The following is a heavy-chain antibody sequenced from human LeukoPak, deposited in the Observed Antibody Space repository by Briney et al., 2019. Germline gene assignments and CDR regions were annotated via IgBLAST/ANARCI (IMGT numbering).Heavy chain of an antibody. Sequence: GGSLRLSCAASGFTFSSYAMSWVRQAPGKGLEWVSAISGSGGSTYYADSVKGGFPISRDNSENTLYLQMNSLRAADTAVYYFAKDRFGGCNRWFDPWGQGTLVPVSS. D-gene: IGHD1-14*01. CDR3: AKDRFGGCNRWFDP. CDR2: ISGSGGST. V-gene: IGHV3-23*01. J-gene: IGHJ5*02. CDR1: GFTFSSYA.